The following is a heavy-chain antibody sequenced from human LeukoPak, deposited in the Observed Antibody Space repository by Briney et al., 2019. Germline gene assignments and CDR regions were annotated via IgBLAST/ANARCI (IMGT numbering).Heavy chain of an antibody. V-gene: IGHV4-59*08. CDR3: ARHRYGVEHFDY. CDR2: IYYSGST. CDR1: GGSISSYY. Sequence: SETLSLTCTVSGGSISSYYWSWIRQPPGKGLEWIGYIYYSGSTNYNPSLKSRVTTSVDTSKNQFSLKLSSVTAADTAVYYCARHRYGVEHFDYWGQGTLVTVSS. D-gene: IGHD5-18*01. J-gene: IGHJ4*02.